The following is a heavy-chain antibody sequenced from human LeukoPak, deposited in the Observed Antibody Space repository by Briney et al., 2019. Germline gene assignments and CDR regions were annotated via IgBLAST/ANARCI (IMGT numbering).Heavy chain of an antibody. CDR3: ATEEWWRFDN. CDR1: GFAFSVHF. Sequence: PGGSLRLSCAASGFAFSVHFMSWVRQAPGKGLEWVAKISPDGSGKYYVDSVKGRFTISRDNAKNSVYLQMNSLRAEDTAVYYCATEEWWRFDNWGQGTSVTVSS. D-gene: IGHD2-8*01. J-gene: IGHJ4*02. CDR2: ISPDGSGK. V-gene: IGHV3-7*01.